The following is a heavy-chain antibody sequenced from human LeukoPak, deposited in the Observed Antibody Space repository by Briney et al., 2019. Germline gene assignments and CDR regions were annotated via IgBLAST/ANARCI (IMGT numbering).Heavy chain of an antibody. J-gene: IGHJ4*02. Sequence: ASVKVSCQASGYTFTGYYMHWVRQAPGQGLEWMGWINPNSGGTNYAQKFQGRVTMTRDTSISTAYMALSRLRSVDTAVYYCARLFHSGYYYDSSGCYLVVPYFDYRGQGTLVTVSS. D-gene: IGHD3-22*01. CDR1: GYTFTGYY. V-gene: IGHV1-2*02. CDR3: ARLFHSGYYYDSSGCYLVVPYFDY. CDR2: INPNSGGT.